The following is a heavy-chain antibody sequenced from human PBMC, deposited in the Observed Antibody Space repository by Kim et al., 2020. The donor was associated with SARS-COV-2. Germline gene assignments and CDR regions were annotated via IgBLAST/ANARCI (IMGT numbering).Heavy chain of an antibody. CDR1: GGSISSSNW. CDR2: IYHSGST. CDR3: ARVPRYCSGGSCYFWFDP. Sequence: SETLSLTCAVSGGSISSSNWWSWVRQPPGKGLEWIGEIYHSGSTNYNPSLKSRVTISVDKSKNQFSLKLSSVTAADTAVYYCARVPRYCSGGSCYFWFDPWGQGTLVTVSS. V-gene: IGHV4-4*02. D-gene: IGHD2-15*01. J-gene: IGHJ5*02.